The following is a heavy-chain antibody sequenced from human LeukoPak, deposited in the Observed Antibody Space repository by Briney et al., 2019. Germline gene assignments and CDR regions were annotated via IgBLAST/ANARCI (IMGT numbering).Heavy chain of an antibody. V-gene: IGHV1-69*13. CDR3: AREEVDGSNWFDP. CDR2: IIPIFGTA. J-gene: IGHJ5*02. D-gene: IGHD2-15*01. Sequence: EASVKVSCKASGGTFSSYAISWVRQAPGQGLEWMGGIIPIFGTANYAQKFQGRVTITADESTSTAYMELSSLRSGDTAVYYCAREEVDGSNWFDPWGQGTLVTVSS. CDR1: GGTFSSYA.